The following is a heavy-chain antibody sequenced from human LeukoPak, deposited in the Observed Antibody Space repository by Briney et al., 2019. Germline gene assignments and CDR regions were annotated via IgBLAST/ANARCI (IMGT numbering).Heavy chain of an antibody. V-gene: IGHV4-34*01. CDR3: ARGRDYVWGSYRYTQINWFDP. J-gene: IGHJ5*02. D-gene: IGHD3-16*02. CDR1: GGSFSGYY. CDR2: LNHSGST. Sequence: PSETLSLTCAVYGGSFSGYYWSWIRQPPGKGLEWIGELNHSGSTNYNPSLKSRVTISVDTSNNQFSLKLSSVTAADTAVYYCARGRDYVWGSYRYTQINWFDPWGQGTLVTVSS.